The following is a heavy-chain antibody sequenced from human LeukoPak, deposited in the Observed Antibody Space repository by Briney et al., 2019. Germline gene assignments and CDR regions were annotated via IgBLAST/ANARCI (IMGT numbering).Heavy chain of an antibody. Sequence: ASVTVSCKASGYTFTSYDLNWVRQATGQGLEWIGWMNPNSGNTGYAQKFQGRVTLTRSTSISTAYMELRSLTSEDTAVYYCARDYGGNSCWFDPWGQGTLVTVSS. D-gene: IGHD4-23*01. J-gene: IGHJ5*02. CDR3: ARDYGGNSCWFDP. CDR2: MNPNSGNT. CDR1: GYTFTSYD. V-gene: IGHV1-8*01.